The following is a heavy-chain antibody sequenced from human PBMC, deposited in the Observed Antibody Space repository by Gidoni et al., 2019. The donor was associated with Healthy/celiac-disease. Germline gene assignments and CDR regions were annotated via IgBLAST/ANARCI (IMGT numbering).Heavy chain of an antibody. CDR2: IYWAYDK. Sequence: QITLKEAGPTLVKPTQTLTLTCTFARFSLSTSGVGVGWIRPPPGKALEWLALIYWAYDKRYSPSLKSRLTITTDTSNNQLVLTMTNMDPFDTATYYCFVYYDFWSGYHFDYWGQGTLVTVSS. J-gene: IGHJ4*02. D-gene: IGHD3-3*01. CDR1: RFSLSTSGVG. V-gene: IGHV2-5*02. CDR3: FVYYDFWSGYHFDY.